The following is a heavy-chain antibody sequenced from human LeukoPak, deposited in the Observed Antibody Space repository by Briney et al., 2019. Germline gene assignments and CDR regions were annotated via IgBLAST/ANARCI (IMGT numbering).Heavy chain of an antibody. Sequence: PGGSLRLSCAASGFTVSSNEMSWVRQAPGKGLEWVSSISASGVMTYYADSVKGRFTVSRDNSKNSLYLQMNSLTAADTAVYYCAKDRSIGTYYTFDHWGQGTLVTVSS. CDR3: AKDRSIGTYYTFDH. J-gene: IGHJ4*02. V-gene: IGHV3-23*01. D-gene: IGHD1-26*01. CDR1: GFTVSSNE. CDR2: ISASGVMT.